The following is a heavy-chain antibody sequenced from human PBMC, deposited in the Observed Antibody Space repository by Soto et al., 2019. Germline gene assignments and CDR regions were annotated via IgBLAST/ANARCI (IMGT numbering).Heavy chain of an antibody. J-gene: IGHJ5*02. CDR2: ISAYNGNT. Sequence: ASVKVSCKASGYTFTSYGISWVRQAPGQGLEWMGWISAYNGNTNYAQKLQGRVTMTTDTSTSTAYMELRSLRSDDTAVYYCARVGIQLPFCSSTSGPVKDTWFDPWGKGTLVTAPS. CDR1: GYTFTSYG. CDR3: ARVGIQLPFCSSTSGPVKDTWFDP. V-gene: IGHV1-18*01. D-gene: IGHD2-2*01.